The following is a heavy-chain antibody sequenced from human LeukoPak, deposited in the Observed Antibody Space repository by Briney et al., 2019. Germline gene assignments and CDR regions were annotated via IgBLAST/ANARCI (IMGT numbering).Heavy chain of an antibody. CDR3: ARQSQGITMVRGVIYY. Sequence: PSETLSLTCTVSGGSISSSSYYWGWIRQPPGKRLEWIGSIYYSGSTYYNPSLKSRVTISVDTSKNQFSLKLSSVTAADTAVYYCARQSQGITMVRGVIYYWGQGTLVTVSS. V-gene: IGHV4-39*01. CDR1: GGSISSSSYY. CDR2: IYYSGST. J-gene: IGHJ4*02. D-gene: IGHD3-10*01.